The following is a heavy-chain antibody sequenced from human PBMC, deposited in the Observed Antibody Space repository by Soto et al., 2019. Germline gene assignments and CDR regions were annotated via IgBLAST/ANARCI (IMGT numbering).Heavy chain of an antibody. V-gene: IGHV3-23*01. CDR3: AKVSSSWYAGFFDL. J-gene: IGHJ4*02. D-gene: IGHD6-13*01. CDR1: GFTFSRHA. CDR2: LSDSGGSI. Sequence: GGSLRLSCTASGFTFSRHAMTWVRQAPGKGLEWVSGLSDSGGSIYYADSAQGRFTISRDNSMNTLYLQMNTLRAEDTAIYYCAKVSSSWYAGFFDLWGQGTLVTVSS.